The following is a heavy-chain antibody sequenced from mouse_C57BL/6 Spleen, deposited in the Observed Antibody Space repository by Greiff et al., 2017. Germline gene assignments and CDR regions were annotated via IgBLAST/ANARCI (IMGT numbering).Heavy chain of an antibody. Sequence: VQLQQSGAELVRPGASVTLSCKASGYTFTDYEMHWVKQTPVHGLEWIGAIDPETGGTAYNQKFKGKAILTADKSSSTAYMELRSLTSEDSAVYYCTRLPSDYYGSSYVWYFDVWGTGTTVTVSS. CDR2: IDPETGGT. D-gene: IGHD1-1*01. J-gene: IGHJ1*03. CDR1: GYTFTDYE. CDR3: TRLPSDYYGSSYVWYFDV. V-gene: IGHV1-15*01.